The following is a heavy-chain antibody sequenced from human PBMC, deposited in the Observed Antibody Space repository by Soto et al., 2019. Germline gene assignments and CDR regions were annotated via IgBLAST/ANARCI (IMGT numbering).Heavy chain of an antibody. D-gene: IGHD1-7*01. Sequence: VASVKVSCKASGYTFTSYYMHWVRQAPGQGLEWMGIINPSGGSTSYAQKFQGRVTMTRDTSTSTVYMELSSLRSEDTAVYYCARDYTRTTSLFRVYGMDVWGQGTTVTVSS. J-gene: IGHJ6*02. CDR2: INPSGGST. CDR1: GYTFTSYY. CDR3: ARDYTRTTSLFRVYGMDV. V-gene: IGHV1-46*01.